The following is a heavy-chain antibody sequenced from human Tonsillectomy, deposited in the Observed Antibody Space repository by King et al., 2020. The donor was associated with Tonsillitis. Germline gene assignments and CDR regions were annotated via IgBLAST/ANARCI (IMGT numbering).Heavy chain of an antibody. D-gene: IGHD3-9*01. CDR2: IIPIFGTA. CDR1: GGTFSSYA. V-gene: IGHV1-69*12. J-gene: IGHJ6*02. CDR3: ARVRYDILTCYRTGFYYYGMDV. Sequence: QLVQSGAEVKKPGSSVKVSCQSSGGTFSSYAINWVRQAPGQGLEWMGGIIPIFGTASYAQKFQGRVTITADDSTSTASMELSSLRSEDTAVFYCARVRYDILTCYRTGFYYYGMDVWGQGTTITVSS.